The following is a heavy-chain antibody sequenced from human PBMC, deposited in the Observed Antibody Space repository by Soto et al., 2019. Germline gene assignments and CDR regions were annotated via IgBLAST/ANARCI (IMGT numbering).Heavy chain of an antibody. CDR3: ARGGSSGYYTRILVDWFDP. CDR2: INHSGST. D-gene: IGHD3-22*01. CDR1: GGSFSGYY. Sequence: LSLTCAVYGGSFSGYYWSWIRQPPGKGLEWIGEINHSGSTNYNPSLKSRVTISVDTSKNQFSLKLSSVTAADTAVYYCARGGSSGYYTRILVDWFDPWGQGTLVTVSS. J-gene: IGHJ5*02. V-gene: IGHV4-34*01.